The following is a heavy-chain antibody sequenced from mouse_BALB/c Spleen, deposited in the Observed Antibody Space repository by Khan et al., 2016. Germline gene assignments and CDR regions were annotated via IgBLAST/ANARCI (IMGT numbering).Heavy chain of an antibody. V-gene: IGHV3-1*02. D-gene: IGHD2-10*02. CDR1: GYSITSGYS. J-gene: IGHJ2*01. CDR2: IHDSGST. Sequence: EVQLQESGPDLVKPSQSLSLTCTVTGYSITSGYSWHWIRQFPGNKLEWMGYIHDSGSTNYNPSLKSRTSITRDTSKNQVFLQLNSVTTEDPATXNVARPYGNFDYWGQGTTLTVSS. CDR3: ARPYGNFDY.